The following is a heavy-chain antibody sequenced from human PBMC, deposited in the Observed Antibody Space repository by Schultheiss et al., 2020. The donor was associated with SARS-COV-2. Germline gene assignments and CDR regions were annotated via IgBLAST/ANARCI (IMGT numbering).Heavy chain of an antibody. CDR1: GYTFTSYD. J-gene: IGHJ4*02. CDR2: IIPIFGTA. Sequence: SVKVSCKASGYTFTSYDINWVRQAPGQGLEWMGGIIPIFGTANYAQKFQGRVTITADKSTSTAYMELSSLRSEDTAVYYCAKSGPIQLWLPVVYWGQGTLVTVSS. D-gene: IGHD5-18*01. CDR3: AKSGPIQLWLPVVY. V-gene: IGHV1-69*06.